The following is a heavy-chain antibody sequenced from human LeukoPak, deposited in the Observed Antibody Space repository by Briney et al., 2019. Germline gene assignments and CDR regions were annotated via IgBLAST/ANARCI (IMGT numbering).Heavy chain of an antibody. D-gene: IGHD3-22*01. Sequence: SETLSLTCAVYGGSFSSYYWGWIRQPPGKGLEWIGSIYYSGSTYYNPSLKSRVTISVDTSKNQFSLKLSSVTAADTAVYYCARLHYYYDSSGYYSNFDYWGQGTLVTVSS. CDR1: GGSFSSYY. CDR3: ARLHYYYDSSGYYSNFDY. V-gene: IGHV4-39*01. J-gene: IGHJ4*02. CDR2: IYYSGST.